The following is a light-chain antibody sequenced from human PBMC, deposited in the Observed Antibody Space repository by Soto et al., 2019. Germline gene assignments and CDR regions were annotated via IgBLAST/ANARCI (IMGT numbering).Light chain of an antibody. V-gene: IGKV3D-15*01. J-gene: IGKJ5*01. CDR2: GAS. CDR3: QQGSNWPIT. CDR1: QSVSIS. Sequence: EIVMTQSPATLSVSPGEGATLSCRASQSVSISLAWYQHKPGQAPRLLIHGASTRASGIPPKFSGSGSGTEFTLTISSLQSEDYAVYYCQQGSNWPITFGQGTRLEIK.